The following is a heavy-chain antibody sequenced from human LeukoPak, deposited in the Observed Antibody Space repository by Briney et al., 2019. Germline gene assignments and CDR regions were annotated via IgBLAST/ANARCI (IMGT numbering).Heavy chain of an antibody. CDR1: GCSFTSYW. CDR2: IYPGDSDT. CDR3: ARLPAGTTSFYFDY. Sequence: GESLKISCKGSGCSFTSYWIGWVRQMPGKGLEWMGIIYPGDSDTRYSPSFQGRVTISADKSISTTYLQWSSLKASDTAMYYCARLPAGTTSFYFDYWGQGTLVTVSS. J-gene: IGHJ4*02. D-gene: IGHD1-1*01. V-gene: IGHV5-51*01.